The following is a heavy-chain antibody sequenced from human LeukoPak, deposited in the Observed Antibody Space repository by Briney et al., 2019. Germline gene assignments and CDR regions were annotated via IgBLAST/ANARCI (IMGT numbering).Heavy chain of an antibody. D-gene: IGHD1-1*01. CDR1: GYTYTGYY. CDR3: ARGWTDDTGY. V-gene: IGHV1-2*02. CDR2: INPKSGGT. J-gene: IGHJ4*02. Sequence: ASVKVPCKAFGYTYTGYYMHWVRRAPGQGLEWMGWINPKSGGTNYAQEFQGRVTMTRDASISTAYMELRSLTSDDTAVYYCARGWTDDTGYWGQGTLVTVSS.